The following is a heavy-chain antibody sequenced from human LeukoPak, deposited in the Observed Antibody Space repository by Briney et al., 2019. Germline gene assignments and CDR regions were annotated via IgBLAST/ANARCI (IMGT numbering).Heavy chain of an antibody. CDR2: MSGSADYT. D-gene: IGHD6-13*01. Sequence: GGSLRLSCAASGFTFRTYAMSWVRQAPGKGLEWVSAMSGSADYTYYADSVKGRFNISRDNSKNTLYLQMNSLRADDTALYYCARDGEWDSSSSWSLDAFDIWGQGTMVTVSS. CDR1: GFTFRTYA. J-gene: IGHJ3*02. CDR3: ARDGEWDSSSSWSLDAFDI. V-gene: IGHV3-23*01.